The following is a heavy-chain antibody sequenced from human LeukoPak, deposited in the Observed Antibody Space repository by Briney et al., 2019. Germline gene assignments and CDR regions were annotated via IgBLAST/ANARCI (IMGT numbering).Heavy chain of an antibody. CDR3: ARDGAVAGRYYFDY. CDR1: GFTFSNNW. J-gene: IGHJ4*02. V-gene: IGHV3-7*01. CDR2: IKQDGSEE. Sequence: GGSLRLSCAASGFTFSNNWMTWVRQAPRKGLEWVANIKQDGSEEYYVHSVKGRFTISRDNAKNSLYLQMNSLRAEDTAVYYCARDGAVAGRYYFDYWGQGILVSVSS. D-gene: IGHD6-19*01.